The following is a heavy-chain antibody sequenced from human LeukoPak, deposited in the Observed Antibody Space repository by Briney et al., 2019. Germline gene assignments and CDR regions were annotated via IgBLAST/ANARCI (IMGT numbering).Heavy chain of an antibody. CDR1: GGSFSNHY. V-gene: IGHV4-59*11. D-gene: IGHD1-7*01. CDR2: IYHTGST. CDR3: ARGNYVDWFDP. Sequence: SETLSLTCPVSGGSFSNHYWSWIRQPPGKGLEWIGYIYHTGSTNYNPSLKSRVTISVDTSKNQFSLKLSSVTAADTAVYYCARGNYVDWFDPWGQGTQVTVSS. J-gene: IGHJ5*02.